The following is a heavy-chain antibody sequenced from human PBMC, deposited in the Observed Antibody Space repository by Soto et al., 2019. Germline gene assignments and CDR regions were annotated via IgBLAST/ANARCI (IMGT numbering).Heavy chain of an antibody. CDR2: ISSSSSTI. Sequence: EVQLVESGGGLVQSGGSLRLSCVASGFTLSNYSMNWVRQAPGKGLEWVSYISSSSSTIYYADSVKGRFTISRDNAKNSLYLQMNSLRADDSAVYYCVRDSSYWGLGTLVTVSS. CDR1: GFTLSNYS. V-gene: IGHV3-48*01. J-gene: IGHJ4*02. CDR3: VRDSSY.